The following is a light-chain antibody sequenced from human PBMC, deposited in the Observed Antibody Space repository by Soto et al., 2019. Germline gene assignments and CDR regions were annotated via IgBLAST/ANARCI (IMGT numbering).Light chain of an antibody. CDR2: EVS. J-gene: IGLJ1*01. Sequence: QSFLTQPASVSGSPGRSITISCTGTSSDVGGYNYVSWYQQHPGKAPKLIIFEVSYRPSGISNRFSASESGDTASLTISGLQADDEADYYCCSYTDSRTHIFGRGTKVTVL. V-gene: IGLV2-14*01. CDR1: SSDVGGYNY. CDR3: CSYTDSRTHI.